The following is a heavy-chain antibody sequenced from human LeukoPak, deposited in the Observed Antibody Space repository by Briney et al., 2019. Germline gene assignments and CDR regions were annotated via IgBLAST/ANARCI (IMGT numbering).Heavy chain of an antibody. D-gene: IGHD3-10*01. V-gene: IGHV5-51*01. CDR3: ASLYGSGHRGAFDI. CDR1: GYNFPNFW. Sequence: GESLKISCQGSGYNFPNFWIGWVRQMPGKGLEWMGMTYPGDSDTRYSPSFQGQVTISADKSISTAYLQWSSLKASDTAMYYCASLYGSGHRGAFDIWGQGTMVTVSS. J-gene: IGHJ3*02. CDR2: TYPGDSDT.